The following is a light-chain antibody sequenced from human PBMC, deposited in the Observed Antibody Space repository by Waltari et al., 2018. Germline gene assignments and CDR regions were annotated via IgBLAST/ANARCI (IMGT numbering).Light chain of an antibody. J-gene: IGLJ2*01. CDR3: SSYISSSTLEL. CDR1: SSDVGAYNY. Sequence: QSALTQPASVSGSPGQSITISCTGTSSDVGAYNYVSWYQQHPGPPKLIIFDFSNRPSVVSNRFSGCKSGSTASLTISGLQAEDEADYYCSSYISSSTLELFGGGTSLTVL. CDR2: DFS. V-gene: IGLV2-14*03.